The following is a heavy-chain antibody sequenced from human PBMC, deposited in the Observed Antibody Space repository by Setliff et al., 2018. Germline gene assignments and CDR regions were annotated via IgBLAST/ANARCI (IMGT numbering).Heavy chain of an antibody. J-gene: IGHJ4*02. CDR3: ARSENCFSTHCSPYDY. V-gene: IGHV3-33*01. CDR2: IWYDGSDQ. Sequence: GGSLRLSCAASGFTFDSYGMHWVRQAPGKGLEWVAVIWYDGSDQAYADSVKGRFTISRDNSKNTLYLQMNSLRAEDTATYYCARSENCFSTHCSPYDYWGQGTLVTVSS. D-gene: IGHD2-2*01. CDR1: GFTFDSYG.